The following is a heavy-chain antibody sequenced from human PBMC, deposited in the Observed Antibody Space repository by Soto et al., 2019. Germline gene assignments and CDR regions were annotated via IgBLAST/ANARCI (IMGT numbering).Heavy chain of an antibody. V-gene: IGHV1-69*02. J-gene: IGHJ4*02. Sequence: QIKLVQSGAEVKRTGSSVKVSCKASGDTFNFYSINWVRQAPGVGLEWVGRVNPILSMSNYAQRFQGRVTMTADKSTSTAYMELRSLRSEDTAIYYCASSYGSGYRAFDYWGQGALVTVSS. CDR2: VNPILSMS. CDR3: ASSYGSGYRAFDY. D-gene: IGHD3-10*01. CDR1: GDTFNFYS.